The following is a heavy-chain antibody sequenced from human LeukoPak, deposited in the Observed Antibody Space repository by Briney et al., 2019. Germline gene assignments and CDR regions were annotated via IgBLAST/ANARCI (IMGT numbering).Heavy chain of an antibody. J-gene: IGHJ6*02. CDR3: ARGVLATRDIYYYYYGMDV. D-gene: IGHD2-15*01. V-gene: IGHV1-8*01. CDR1: GYTFTSYD. Sequence: GASVKVSCKASGYTFTSYDINWVRQATGQGLEWMGWMNPNSGNTGYAQKFQGRVTMTRNTSISTAYMELSSLRSEDTAVYYCARGVLATRDIYYYYYGMDVWGQGTTVTVSS. CDR2: MNPNSGNT.